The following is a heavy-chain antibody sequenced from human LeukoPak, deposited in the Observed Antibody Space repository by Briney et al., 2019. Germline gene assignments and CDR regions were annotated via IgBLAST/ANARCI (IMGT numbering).Heavy chain of an antibody. V-gene: IGHV3-30*02. J-gene: IGHJ4*02. CDR3: VKALGQWLVYYFDY. CDR1: GFTFSSYG. CDR2: IWYDGSNK. D-gene: IGHD6-19*01. Sequence: PGGSLRLSCAASGFTFSSYGMHWVRQAPGKGLEWVAVIWYDGSNKYYADSVKGRFTISRDNSKNTLYLQMSSLRTEDTAVYYCVKALGQWLVYYFDYWGQGTLVTVSS.